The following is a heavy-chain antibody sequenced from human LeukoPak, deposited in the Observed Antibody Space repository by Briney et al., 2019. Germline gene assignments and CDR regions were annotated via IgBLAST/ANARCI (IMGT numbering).Heavy chain of an antibody. CDR3: AKFQVGGGVVATAMYAFDI. D-gene: IGHD2-2*01. CDR1: GFTFTTYA. Sequence: GGSLRLSCAASGFTFTTYAMSWVRQAPGKGLEWVSGISGLGDNTYYVDSVKGRFTVSRDNSKNTLYLQMNSLRAEDTAVYYCAKFQVGGGVVATAMYAFDIWGQGTMVTVSS. V-gene: IGHV3-23*01. J-gene: IGHJ3*02. CDR2: ISGLGDNT.